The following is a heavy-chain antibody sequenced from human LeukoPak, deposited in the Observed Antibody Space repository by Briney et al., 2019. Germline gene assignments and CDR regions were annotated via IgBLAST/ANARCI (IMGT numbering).Heavy chain of an antibody. D-gene: IGHD3-10*01. V-gene: IGHV3-30*18. CDR1: GFTFSSYW. CDR3: AKGVGWFPS. J-gene: IGHJ5*02. Sequence: PGGSLRLSCEASGFTFSSYWMSWVRQAPGKGLEWVAVISYDGSNKYYADSVKGRFTISRDNSKNTLYLQINSLRAEDTAIYYCAKGVGWFPSWGQGTLVTVSS. CDR2: ISYDGSNK.